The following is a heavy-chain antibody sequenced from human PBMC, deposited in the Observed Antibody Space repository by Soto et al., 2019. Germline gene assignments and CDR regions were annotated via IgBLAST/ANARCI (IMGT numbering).Heavy chain of an antibody. Sequence: PGGSLRLSCAASGFIVSTIYMSWVRQAPGKGLGWVSTIYADGRTYYADSVKGRFTMSRDDVKNTLFLQMNSLRVEDTAVYYCARDIDYCGQGTLVTVSS. CDR2: IYADGRT. CDR3: ARDIDY. J-gene: IGHJ4*02. V-gene: IGHV3-66*01. CDR1: GFIVSTIY.